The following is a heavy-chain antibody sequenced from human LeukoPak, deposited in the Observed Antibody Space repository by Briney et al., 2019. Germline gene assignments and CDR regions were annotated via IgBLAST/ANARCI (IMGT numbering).Heavy chain of an antibody. V-gene: IGHV3-30-3*01. CDR3: VRGVGYTLLS. J-gene: IGHJ5*02. Sequence: GRSLRLSCADSGLTFGTSAMHWARQARGKGLEWVAVVSFDGSNEKYADSVRGRFTISRDNSKKMLYLQMNSLSREDTAVYYCVRGVGYTLLSWGQGTLVTVSS. CDR2: VSFDGSNE. CDR1: GLTFGTSA. D-gene: IGHD1-1*01.